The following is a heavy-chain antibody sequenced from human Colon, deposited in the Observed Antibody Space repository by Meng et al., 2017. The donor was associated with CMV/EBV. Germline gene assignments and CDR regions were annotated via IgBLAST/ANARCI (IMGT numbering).Heavy chain of an antibody. CDR3: VRGRVVGGG. J-gene: IGHJ4*02. CDR2: MNPNSGHT. Sequence: ASVKVSCKASGYTFGTYDIHWVRQASGQGLERMGWMNPNSGHTAYAQKFQGRVTMTRNTSITTAYMELSSLKYEDTGVYYCVRGRVVGGGWGQGTLVTVSS. CDR1: GYTFGTYD. D-gene: IGHD2-21*01. V-gene: IGHV1-8*01.